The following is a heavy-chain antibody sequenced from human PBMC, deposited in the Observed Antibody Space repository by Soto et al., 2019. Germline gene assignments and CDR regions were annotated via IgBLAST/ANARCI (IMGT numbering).Heavy chain of an antibody. V-gene: IGHV3-23*01. D-gene: IGHD4-4*01. CDR1: GFTFSSYA. CDR2: ISGSAGST. Sequence: EVQLLESGGGLVQPGGSLRLSCAASGFTFSSYAMSWVRQAPGKGLEWVSAISGSAGSTYYADAVKSRITVSRDSSKNTLYLQMDSLRAEDTALYYCGKDPVNTVTTNWLDPWSQGTLVAVCS. CDR3: GKDPVNTVTTNWLDP. J-gene: IGHJ5*02.